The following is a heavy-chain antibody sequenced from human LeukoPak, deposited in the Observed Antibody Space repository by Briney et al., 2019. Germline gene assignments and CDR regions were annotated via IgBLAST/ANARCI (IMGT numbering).Heavy chain of an antibody. V-gene: IGHV4-59*01. J-gene: IGHJ5*02. CDR2: ISYSGST. Sequence: PSETLSLTCTVSGSSISSYYWTWIRQPPGKGLEWIGYISYSGSTSYNPSLKSRVTVSVDMSENQVSLKLTSVTAADTAVYYCARGGSGGQSWFDPWGQGTLVTVSS. CDR3: ARGGSGGQSWFDP. D-gene: IGHD3-10*01. CDR1: GSSISSYY.